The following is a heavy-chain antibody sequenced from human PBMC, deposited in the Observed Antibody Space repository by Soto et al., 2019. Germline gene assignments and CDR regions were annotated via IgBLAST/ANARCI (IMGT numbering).Heavy chain of an antibody. D-gene: IGHD4-4*01. Sequence: QVQLVQSGAEEKKPGSTVKVSCKASGDTFSNYAISWVRQAPGQGLEWMGGIIPIFGTADYAQKFQGRVTITADESTSTAYMELSSLRSEDTAVYYCARDGGVYDYSPFDYWGQGTLVTVSS. J-gene: IGHJ4*02. CDR1: GDTFSNYA. CDR2: IIPIFGTA. V-gene: IGHV1-69*12. CDR3: ARDGGVYDYSPFDY.